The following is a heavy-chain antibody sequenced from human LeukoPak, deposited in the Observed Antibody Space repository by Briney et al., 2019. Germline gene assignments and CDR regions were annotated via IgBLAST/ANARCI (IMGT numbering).Heavy chain of an antibody. CDR2: ISYDGSNK. D-gene: IGHD6-19*01. CDR1: GFTSSSYG. V-gene: IGHV3-30*18. Sequence: GGSLRLSCAASGFTSSSYGMHWVRQAPGKGLEWVAVISYDGSNKYYADSVKGRFTTSRDNSKNTLYLQMNSLRAEDTAVYYCAKGTSRNRALAVAGPLDYWGQGTLVTVSS. J-gene: IGHJ4*02. CDR3: AKGTSRNRALAVAGPLDY.